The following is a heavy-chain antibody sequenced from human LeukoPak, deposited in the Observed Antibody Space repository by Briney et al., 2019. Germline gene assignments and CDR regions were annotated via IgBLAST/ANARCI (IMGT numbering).Heavy chain of an antibody. D-gene: IGHD6-13*01. CDR2: IYYSGST. CDR3: ARLDSSSWYGTTSEKYYFDY. V-gene: IGHV4-59*08. J-gene: IGHJ4*02. Sequence: PSETLSLTCTVSGGSISSYYWSWIRQPPGKGLEWIGYIYYSGSTNYNPSLKSRVTISVDMSKNQFSLKLSSVTAADTAVYYCARLDSSSWYGTTSEKYYFDYWGQGTLVTVSS. CDR1: GGSISSYY.